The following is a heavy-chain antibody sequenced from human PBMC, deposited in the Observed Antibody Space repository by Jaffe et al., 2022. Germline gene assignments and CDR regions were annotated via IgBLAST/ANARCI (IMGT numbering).Heavy chain of an antibody. D-gene: IGHD4-17*01. V-gene: IGHV3-30*02. CDR1: GFTFSSYG. J-gene: IGHJ4*02. Sequence: QVQLVESGGGVVQPGGSLRLSCAASGFTFSSYGMHWVRQAPGKGLEWVAFIRYDGSNKYYADSVKGRFTISRDNSKNTLYLQMNSLRAEDTAVYYCARYTVTTSGIDYWGQGTLVTVSS. CDR2: IRYDGSNK. CDR3: ARYTVTTSGIDY.